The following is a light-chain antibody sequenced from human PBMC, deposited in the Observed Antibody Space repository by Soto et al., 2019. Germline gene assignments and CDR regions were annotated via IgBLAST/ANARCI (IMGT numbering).Light chain of an antibody. V-gene: IGLV2-14*01. CDR2: DVS. Sequence: QSVLTQPASVSGSPGQSITISCTGTSSDVGGYNYVSWYQQHPGKAPKLIIYDVSRRPSGVSNRFSGSKSGNTASLTISGLQAEDGADYYCSSYISSDAFEFGGGTKLTVL. CDR1: SSDVGGYNY. J-gene: IGLJ2*01. CDR3: SSYISSDAFE.